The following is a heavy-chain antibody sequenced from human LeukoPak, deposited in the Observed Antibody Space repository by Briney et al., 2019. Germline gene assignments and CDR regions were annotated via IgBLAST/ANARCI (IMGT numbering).Heavy chain of an antibody. CDR1: GYTFTGYY. CDR2: INGNSGDT. Sequence: ASVKVSCKASGYTFTGYYMHWVRQAPGQGLEWMGWINGNSGDTNYAQKFQGRVTVTRDTSITTAYMEVSRLRSDGTAVYYCARVRDNAFDIWGQGTMVTVSS. J-gene: IGHJ3*02. CDR3: ARVRDNAFDI. V-gene: IGHV1-2*02. D-gene: IGHD2-15*01.